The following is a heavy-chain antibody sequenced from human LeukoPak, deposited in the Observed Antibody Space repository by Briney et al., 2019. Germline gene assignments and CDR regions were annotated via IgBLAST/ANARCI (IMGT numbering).Heavy chain of an antibody. V-gene: IGHV3-48*03. CDR3: ARECSSSCHSWGYAFDI. J-gene: IGHJ3*02. CDR1: GFPFSSYE. Sequence: PGGSLRLSCAVSGFPFSSYEVNWVRHAPGKGVEWVSYISSSGSSIYYADSVKGRFTLSRDNAKNSLYLQMNSLRAEDTAVYYCARECSSSCHSWGYAFDIWGQGTMVTVSS. D-gene: IGHD6-13*01. CDR2: ISSSGSSI.